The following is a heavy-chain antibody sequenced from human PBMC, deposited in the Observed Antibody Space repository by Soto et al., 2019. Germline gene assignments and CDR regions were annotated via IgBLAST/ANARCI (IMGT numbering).Heavy chain of an antibody. D-gene: IGHD6-19*01. J-gene: IGHJ4*02. Sequence: GGSLRRSCAASGFTFSSYGMHWVRQAPGKGLEWVAVIWYDGSNKYYADSVKGRFTISRDNSKNTLYLQMNSLRAEDTAVYYYARDKVPYAVARPDCVDYWGQGTLVTVSS. CDR3: ARDKVPYAVARPDCVDY. V-gene: IGHV3-33*01. CDR1: GFTFSSYG. CDR2: IWYDGSNK.